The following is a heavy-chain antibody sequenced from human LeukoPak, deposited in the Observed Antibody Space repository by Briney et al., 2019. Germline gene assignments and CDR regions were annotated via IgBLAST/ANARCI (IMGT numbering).Heavy chain of an antibody. Sequence: SETLSLTCAVYGGSFSGYYWSWIRQPPGKGLEWIGRIHRSGSTNYNPSLKSRVTMSVDTSKNQFSLKVSSVTAVDTGVYYCARAPEFSSGWLLDCWGQGSLVTVSS. V-gene: IGHV4-59*10. CDR2: IHRSGST. CDR3: ARAPEFSSGWLLDC. D-gene: IGHD6-19*01. CDR1: GGSFSGYY. J-gene: IGHJ4*02.